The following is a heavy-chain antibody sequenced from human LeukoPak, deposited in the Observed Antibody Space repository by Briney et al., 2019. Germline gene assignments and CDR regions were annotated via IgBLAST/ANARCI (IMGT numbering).Heavy chain of an antibody. V-gene: IGHV3-7*01. Sequence: GGSLRLSCAASGFTFSSYGMSWVRQAPGKGLEWVANIKQDGSEKYYVDSVKGRFTISRDNAKNSLYLQMNSLRAEDTAVYYCARVRWFGELLYFDYWGQGTLVTVSS. J-gene: IGHJ4*02. CDR3: ARVRWFGELLYFDY. CDR1: GFTFSSYG. D-gene: IGHD3-10*01. CDR2: IKQDGSEK.